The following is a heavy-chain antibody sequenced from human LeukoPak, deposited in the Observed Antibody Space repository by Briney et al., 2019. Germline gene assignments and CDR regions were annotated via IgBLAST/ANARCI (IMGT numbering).Heavy chain of an antibody. D-gene: IGHD3-3*01. V-gene: IGHV1-2*02. CDR3: ARGIPSSTIFGVVIFGFDYYYYMDV. Sequence: ASVKVSCKASGYTFTGYYMHWVRQAPGQGLEWMGWINPNSGGTNYAQKFQGRVTMTRDTSISTAYMELSRLRSDDTAVYYCARGIPSSTIFGVVIFGFDYYYYMDVWGKGTTVTVSS. CDR1: GYTFTGYY. CDR2: INPNSGGT. J-gene: IGHJ6*03.